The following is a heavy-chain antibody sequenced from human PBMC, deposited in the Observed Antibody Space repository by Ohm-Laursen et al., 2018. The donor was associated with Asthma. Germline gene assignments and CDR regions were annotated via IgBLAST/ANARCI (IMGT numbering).Heavy chain of an antibody. Sequence: SLRLPCAASGFTFSSYGMHWVRQAPGKGPEWVSYISSSSSTIYYADSVKGRFTISRDNAKNSLYLQMNSLRDEDTAVYYCARDLFDYWGQGTLVTVSS. CDR3: ARDLFDY. J-gene: IGHJ4*02. CDR1: GFTFSSYG. V-gene: IGHV3-48*02. CDR2: ISSSSSTI.